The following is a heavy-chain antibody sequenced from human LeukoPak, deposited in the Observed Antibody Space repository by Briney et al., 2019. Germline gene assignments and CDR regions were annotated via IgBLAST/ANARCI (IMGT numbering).Heavy chain of an antibody. J-gene: IGHJ6*04. CDR3: AKRGGGSYPDV. D-gene: IGHD1-26*01. CDR1: GFTFSSYG. V-gene: IGHV3-30*02. Sequence: GGSLRLSCAASGFTFSSYGMHWVRQAPGKGLEWVAFIRYEGSYKYYADSVKGRFTISRDNSKNTLYLQMNSLGAEDTAVYYCAKRGGGSYPDVWGKGTTVTISS. CDR2: IRYEGSYK.